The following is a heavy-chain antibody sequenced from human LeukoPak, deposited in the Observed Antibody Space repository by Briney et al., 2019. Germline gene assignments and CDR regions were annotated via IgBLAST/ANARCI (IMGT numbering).Heavy chain of an antibody. CDR3: ARLRRLRDGYNAFDI. Sequence: SETLSLTCTVSGGSFSTYYWSWIRQPPGKRLEWIGYIYTTGSTNYNPSLETGVTISVDTSKKQFSLKLRSVTAADTAVYYCARLRRLRDGYNAFDIWGQGRMVTVSS. CDR2: IYTTGST. J-gene: IGHJ3*02. CDR1: GGSFSTYY. D-gene: IGHD5-24*01. V-gene: IGHV4-4*08.